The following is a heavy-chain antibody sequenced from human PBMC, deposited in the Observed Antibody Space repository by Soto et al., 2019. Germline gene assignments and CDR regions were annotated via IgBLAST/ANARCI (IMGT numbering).Heavy chain of an antibody. CDR3: AADGTACSVGSCYYYYYYGMDV. CDR1: GFTFTSSA. CDR2: IVVGSGNT. J-gene: IGHJ6*02. Sequence: ASVKVSCKASGFTFTSSAVQWVRQARGQRLEWIGWIVVGSGNTNYAQKFQERVTITRDMSTSTAYMELSSLRSEDAAVYYCAADGTACSVGSCYYYYYYGMDVWGQGTTVTGSS. D-gene: IGHD2-15*01. V-gene: IGHV1-58*01.